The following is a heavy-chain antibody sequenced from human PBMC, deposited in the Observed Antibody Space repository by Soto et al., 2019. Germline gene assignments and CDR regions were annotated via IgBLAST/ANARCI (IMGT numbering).Heavy chain of an antibody. J-gene: IGHJ4*02. Sequence: VHLVESGGGVVQPGRSLRLSCAASGFNFNSYTFNWVRQAPGKGLEWVAMISPDGSKTNYADALKGRFTISRDNSNNKVFLQMNSLTTEDSAIYFCARGLLEVMVPFDHWGQGTLVTVS. D-gene: IGHD2-8*02. CDR1: GFNFNSYT. V-gene: IGHV3-30-3*01. CDR2: ISPDGSKT. CDR3: ARGLLEVMVPFDH.